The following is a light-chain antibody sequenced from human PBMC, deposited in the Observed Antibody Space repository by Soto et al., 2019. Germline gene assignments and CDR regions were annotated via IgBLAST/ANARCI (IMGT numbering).Light chain of an antibody. V-gene: IGLV1-44*01. J-gene: IGLJ3*02. Sequence: QSVLTHPPSASGTPGQRGTISCSGSSSNIGSNPVNWYHQHPGTAPQLLICPNNQRPSVVPDRFSGSKSRTSASLAISGLRSEDEADYYCAAWDDSRNGWVFGGGTKVTAL. CDR2: PNN. CDR3: AAWDDSRNGWV. CDR1: SSNIGSNP.